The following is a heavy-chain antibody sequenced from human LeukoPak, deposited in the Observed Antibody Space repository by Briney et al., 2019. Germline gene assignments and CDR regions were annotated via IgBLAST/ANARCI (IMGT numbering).Heavy chain of an antibody. CDR1: SGSISNGGYC. D-gene: IGHD6-19*01. Sequence: PSETLSLTCTVSSGSISNGGYCWVWIRQPPGKGLEWIGSIYYSGTSYYNPSLTSRVTISVDTSENQFSLKLSSVTAADTAVYYCARAVMVAVAGGRFDYWGQGTLVTVSS. V-gene: IGHV4-39*07. CDR2: IYYSGTS. CDR3: ARAVMVAVAGGRFDY. J-gene: IGHJ4*02.